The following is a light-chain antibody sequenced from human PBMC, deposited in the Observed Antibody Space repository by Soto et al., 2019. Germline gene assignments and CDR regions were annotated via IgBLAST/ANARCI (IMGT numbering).Light chain of an antibody. CDR1: QSISSW. CDR2: KAS. V-gene: IGKV1-5*03. J-gene: IGKJ1*01. CDR3: QQYNSYWT. Sequence: DIQMTQSPSTLSASVGDRVTITCPASQSISSWLAWYQQKPGKAPRLLLYKASSLDRGVPSRFSGSGAGTEVTLTVSSLQPDDCATYYCQQYNSYWTFGKGTKVEIK.